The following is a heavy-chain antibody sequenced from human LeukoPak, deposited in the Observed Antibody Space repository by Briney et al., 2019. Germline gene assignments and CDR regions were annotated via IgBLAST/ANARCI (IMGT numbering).Heavy chain of an antibody. CDR1: GGTFSSYA. D-gene: IGHD5-18*01. V-gene: IGHV1-69*04. CDR2: IIPILGIA. CDR3: APTDTAMVTGY. Sequence: SVKVSCKASGGTFSSYAISWVRQAPGQGLEWMGRIIPILGIANYAQKFQGRVTITADKSTSTAYMELSSLRSEDTAVYYCAPTDTAMVTGYWGQGTLVTVSP. J-gene: IGHJ4*02.